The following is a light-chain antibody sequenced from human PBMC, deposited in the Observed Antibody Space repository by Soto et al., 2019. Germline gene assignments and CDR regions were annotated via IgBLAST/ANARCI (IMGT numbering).Light chain of an antibody. CDR2: DAS. Sequence: EIVMTHSPSTLSLSPVERATLSCGASQSVSSYLAWYQQKPGQAPRLLIYDASNRATGIPARFSGSGSGTDFTLTISSLEPEDSAVYYCQQRHMWPITFGQGTRLEIK. CDR3: QQRHMWPIT. V-gene: IGKV3-11*01. CDR1: QSVSSY. J-gene: IGKJ5*01.